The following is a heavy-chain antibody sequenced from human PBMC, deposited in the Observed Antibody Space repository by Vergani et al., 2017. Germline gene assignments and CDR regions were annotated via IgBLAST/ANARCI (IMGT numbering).Heavy chain of an antibody. CDR3: AGSSYFDWPDAFDI. D-gene: IGHD3-9*01. V-gene: IGHV3-21*01. CDR1: GFTFSSYS. J-gene: IGHJ3*02. Sequence: EVQLLESGGGLVQPGGSLRLSCAASGFTFSSYSMNWVRQAPGKGLEWVSSISSSSSYIYYADSVKGRFTISRDNAKNSLYLQMNSLRAEDTAVYYCAGSSYFDWPDAFDIWGQGTMVTVSS. CDR2: ISSSSSYI.